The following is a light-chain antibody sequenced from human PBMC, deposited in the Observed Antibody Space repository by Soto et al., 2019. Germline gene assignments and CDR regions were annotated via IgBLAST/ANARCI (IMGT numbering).Light chain of an antibody. CDR1: QSVSSS. J-gene: IGKJ4*01. CDR2: DAS. Sequence: EIVLAQSPATLSLSPGERATLSCRASQSVSSSLGWYQQKPGQAPRLLIYDASNRATGIPARFSGSGSGTVFTLTISSLEPEDFAVYYCQQRSNWPLTFGGGTKVEIK. V-gene: IGKV3-11*01. CDR3: QQRSNWPLT.